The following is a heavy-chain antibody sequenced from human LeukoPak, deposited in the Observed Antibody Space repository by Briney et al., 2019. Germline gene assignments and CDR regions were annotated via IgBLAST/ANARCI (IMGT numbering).Heavy chain of an antibody. CDR3: ARGFGAFDI. Sequence: GESLKISCKGSGYTFTICGIAWVRQMPGKGLEWMGIIYPGDSDTRYSPAFQGQVTISADRSISTAYLQWSSLKASDTAMYYCARGFGAFDIWGQGAKVTVSS. CDR1: GYTFTICG. CDR2: IYPGDSDT. J-gene: IGHJ3*02. D-gene: IGHD3-22*01. V-gene: IGHV5-51*01.